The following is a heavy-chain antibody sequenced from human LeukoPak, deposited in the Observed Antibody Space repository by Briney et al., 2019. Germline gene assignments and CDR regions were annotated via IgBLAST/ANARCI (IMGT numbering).Heavy chain of an antibody. CDR1: GFTFSSYA. Sequence: PGGSLRLSCAASGFTFSSYAMGWVRQAPGKGLEWFSAISSNSGSDTYYADAVKGRFTISRDNSKTTLYLEMNSLRAEDTAVYYCAKGSSSGRPYFFDYWGQGSLVA. D-gene: IGHD3-10*01. CDR3: AKGSSSGRPYFFDY. CDR2: ISSNSGSDT. V-gene: IGHV3-23*01. J-gene: IGHJ4*02.